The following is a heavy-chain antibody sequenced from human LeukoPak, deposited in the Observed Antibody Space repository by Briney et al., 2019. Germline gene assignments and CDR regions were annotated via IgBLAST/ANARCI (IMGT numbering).Heavy chain of an antibody. CDR1: GFTFSSYA. D-gene: IGHD1-26*01. CDR3: ARDAGGRTQREGWFDP. Sequence: GGSLRLSCAASGFTFSSYAMSWVRQAPGKGLEWVSAISGSGGSTYYADSVKGRFTISRDNAKNSLYLQMKSLRVEDTGVYYCARDAGGRTQREGWFDPWGQGTLVTVSS. V-gene: IGHV3-23*01. J-gene: IGHJ5*02. CDR2: ISGSGGST.